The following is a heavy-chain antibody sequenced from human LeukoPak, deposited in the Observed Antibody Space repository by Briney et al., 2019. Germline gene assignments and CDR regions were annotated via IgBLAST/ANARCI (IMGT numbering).Heavy chain of an antibody. Sequence: SGPTLVNPTQTLTLTCTFSGFSLSTSGVGVGWIRQPPGKALEWLALIYWDDDKRYSPSLKSRLTITKDTSKNQVVLTMTNMDPVDTATYCCAHRRGGYCSSTSCYLNWFDPWGQGTLVTVSS. CDR3: AHRRGGYCSSTSCYLNWFDP. D-gene: IGHD2-2*01. CDR2: IYWDDDK. CDR1: GFSLSTSGVG. J-gene: IGHJ5*02. V-gene: IGHV2-5*02.